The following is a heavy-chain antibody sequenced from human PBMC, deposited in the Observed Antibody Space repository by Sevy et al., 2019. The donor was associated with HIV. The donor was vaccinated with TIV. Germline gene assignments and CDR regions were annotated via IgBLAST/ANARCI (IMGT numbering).Heavy chain of an antibody. CDR1: GFTFSSYA. CDR3: AREYYDYVWGSYRSRGWFDS. D-gene: IGHD3-16*02. J-gene: IGHJ5*01. V-gene: IGHV3-30-3*01. Sequence: GGSLRLSCAASGFTFSSYAMHWVRQAPGKGLEWVAVISYDGSNKYYADSVKGRFTISRDNSKNTLYLQMNSLRAEDTAVYYCAREYYDYVWGSYRSRGWFDSWGQGTLVTVSS. CDR2: ISYDGSNK.